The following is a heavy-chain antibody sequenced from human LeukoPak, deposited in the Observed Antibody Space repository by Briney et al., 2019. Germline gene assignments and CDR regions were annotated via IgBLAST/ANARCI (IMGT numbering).Heavy chain of an antibody. CDR1: GGTFSSNA. Sequence: ASVKVSRKASGGTFSSNAISWVRQAPGQGLEWMGGIIPFFGTANYAQKFQGRVTITADESTSTAYMELSSLRSEDTAVYYCARHYLSAYQWYFDLWGRGTLVTVSS. J-gene: IGHJ2*01. CDR2: IIPFFGTA. V-gene: IGHV1-69*13. CDR3: ARHYLSAYQWYFDL. D-gene: IGHD3-3*02.